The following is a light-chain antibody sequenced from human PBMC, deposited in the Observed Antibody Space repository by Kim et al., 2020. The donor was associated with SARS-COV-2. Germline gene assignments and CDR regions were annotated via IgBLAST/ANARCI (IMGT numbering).Light chain of an antibody. Sequence: GKSVHLSCPGTRSYVGGYYYVSLYQQHPGKAPKLMIYDVSQRPSGVPDRFSGSRSGNTASLTISGLQAEDEADYYCCSYAASYTWVFGGGTQLTVL. CDR3: CSYAASYTWV. CDR2: DVS. CDR1: RSYVGGYYY. J-gene: IGLJ3*02. V-gene: IGLV2-11*01.